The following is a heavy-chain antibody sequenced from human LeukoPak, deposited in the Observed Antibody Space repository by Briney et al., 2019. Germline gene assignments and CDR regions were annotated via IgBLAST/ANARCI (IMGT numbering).Heavy chain of an antibody. CDR1: GFTFSSYW. CDR2: INTDGSST. V-gene: IGHV3-74*01. D-gene: IGHD3-10*01. CDR3: ARGVNGDSRFDP. Sequence: GGSLRLSCAASGFTFSSYWMHWVRQAPGKGLVWVSRINTDGSSTTYADSVKGRFTISRDNAKNTLYLQMNSLRAEDTAVYYCARGVNGDSRFDPLGQGTLGTGSS. J-gene: IGHJ5*02.